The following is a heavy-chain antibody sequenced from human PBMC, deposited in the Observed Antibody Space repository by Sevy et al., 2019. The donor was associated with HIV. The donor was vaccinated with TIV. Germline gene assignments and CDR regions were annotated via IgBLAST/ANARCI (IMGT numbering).Heavy chain of an antibody. J-gene: IGHJ4*02. CDR3: AGEVDFWSGYFDY. V-gene: IGHV4-59*01. CDR1: GGSISSYY. CDR2: IYYSGST. Sequence: SETLSLTCTVSGGSISSYYWSWIRQPPGKGLEWIGYIYYSGSTNYNPSLKSRVTISVDTSKNQFSLKLSSVTAADTAVYYCAGEVDFWSGYFDYWGQGTLVTVSS. D-gene: IGHD3-3*01.